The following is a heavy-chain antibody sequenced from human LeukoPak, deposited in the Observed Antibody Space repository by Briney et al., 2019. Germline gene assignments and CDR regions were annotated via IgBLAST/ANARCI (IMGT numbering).Heavy chain of an antibody. Sequence: GGSLRLSCAASGFTFSSYEMNWVRQAPGKGLEWVSGINWNGGSTGYADSVKGRFTISRDNAKNSLYLQMNSLRAEDTALYYCARDWLPFDAFDIWGQGTMVTVSS. CDR3: ARDWLPFDAFDI. CDR2: INWNGGST. V-gene: IGHV3-20*04. CDR1: GFTFSSYE. J-gene: IGHJ3*02. D-gene: IGHD5-12*01.